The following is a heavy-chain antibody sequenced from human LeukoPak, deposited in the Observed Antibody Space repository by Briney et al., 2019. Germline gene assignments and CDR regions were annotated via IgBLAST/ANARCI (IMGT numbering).Heavy chain of an antibody. J-gene: IGHJ4*02. V-gene: IGHV1-2*02. D-gene: IGHD6-13*01. CDR2: INPNSGGT. CDR3: ARDVRRNNSSHIDC. CDR1: GYTFTSYA. Sequence: ASVKVSCKASGYTFTSYAMNWVRQAPGQGPEWMGWINPNSGGTNYAQKFQGRVTMTRDTSINTTYMELSRLKSDDTAVYYCARDVRRNNSSHIDCWGQGALATVSS.